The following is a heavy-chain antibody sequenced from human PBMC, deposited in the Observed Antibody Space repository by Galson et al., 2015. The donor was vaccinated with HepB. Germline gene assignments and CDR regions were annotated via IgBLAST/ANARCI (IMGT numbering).Heavy chain of an antibody. D-gene: IGHD1-20*01. CDR2: VNPNNGAT. J-gene: IGHJ4*02. CDR1: GYSFTNYD. Sequence: SVKVSCKASGYSFTNYDINWVRRATGQGLEWVGWVNPNNGATAYARKFHGRVTMTKDTSISTAYMELSSLRSEDTAVYYCARGLTGTTTYWGQGTLVTVSS. V-gene: IGHV1-8*01. CDR3: ARGLTGTTTY.